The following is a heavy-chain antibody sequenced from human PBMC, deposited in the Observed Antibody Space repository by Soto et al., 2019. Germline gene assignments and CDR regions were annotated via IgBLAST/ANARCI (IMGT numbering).Heavy chain of an antibody. D-gene: IGHD5-18*01. CDR2: INPNGGIT. Sequence: QVQLVQSGAEVKKPGSSVKVSCKVSGGTFTHYYIHWVRQAPGQGLEWMGIINPNGGITTYAQKFRAGFSMTRDTSTSTVYLELSSLRSEDSAVYYCATSVNSAMAFDYWGQGTLVTVSS. J-gene: IGHJ4*02. V-gene: IGHV1-46*01. CDR1: GGTFTHYY. CDR3: ATSVNSAMAFDY.